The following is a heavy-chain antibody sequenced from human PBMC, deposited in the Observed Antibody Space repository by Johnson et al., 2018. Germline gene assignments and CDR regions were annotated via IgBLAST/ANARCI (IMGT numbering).Heavy chain of an antibody. CDR2: IVVGSDNK. CDR1: GFTFTTSA. Sequence: QLVESGPEVKEDGTSVKVACKACGFTFTTSAVQWVRQARGQRLEWKGWIVVGSDNKNYAQKFHERVTINRDMSTTTAYMELSSLRSEETAVYYCARDRDIVVVVAATLNGMDVWGQVTTVTVSS. V-gene: IGHV1-58*01. J-gene: IGHJ6*02. D-gene: IGHD2-15*01. CDR3: ARDRDIVVVVAATLNGMDV.